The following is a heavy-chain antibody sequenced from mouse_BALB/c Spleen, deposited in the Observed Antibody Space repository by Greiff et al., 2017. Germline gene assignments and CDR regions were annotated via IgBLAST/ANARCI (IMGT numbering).Heavy chain of an antibody. D-gene: IGHD2-10*02. V-gene: IGHV5-12-1*01. J-gene: IGHJ4*01. CDR2: ISSGGGST. CDR1: GFAFSSYD. CDR3: ARHGRYGNYHYAMDY. Sequence: EVMLVESGGGLVKPGGSLKLSCAASGFAFSSYDMSWVRQTPEKRLEWVAYISSGGGSTYYPDTVKGRFTISRDNAKNTLYLQMSSLKSEDTAMYYCARHGRYGNYHYAMDYWGQGTSVTVSS.